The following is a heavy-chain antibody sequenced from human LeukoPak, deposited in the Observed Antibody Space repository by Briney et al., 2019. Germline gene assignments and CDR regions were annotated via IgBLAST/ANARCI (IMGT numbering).Heavy chain of an antibody. D-gene: IGHD5-24*01. CDR3: ARGGVPRRWLQPRDESIDY. V-gene: IGHV4-61*02. J-gene: IGHJ4*02. Sequence: PSETLSLTCTVSGGSISSGSYYWSWIRQPAGKGLKWIARIYTSGSTNYNPSHKSRVTISVDTSKNQFSLKLSSVTAADTAVYYCARGGVPRRWLQPRDESIDYWGQGTLVTVSS. CDR2: IYTSGST. CDR1: GGSISSGSYY.